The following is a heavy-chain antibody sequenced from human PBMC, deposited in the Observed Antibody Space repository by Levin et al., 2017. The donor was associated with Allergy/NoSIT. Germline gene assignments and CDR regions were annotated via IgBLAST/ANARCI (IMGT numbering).Heavy chain of an antibody. CDR2: IGSSSAYI. CDR1: GFTFSSSS. CDR3: ARDMETYDFWSASDY. V-gene: IGHV3-21*01. D-gene: IGHD3-3*01. Sequence: LSLTCAASGFTFSSSSMNWVRQAPGKGLEWVSSIGSSSAYIYYADSVKGRFTTSRVNAKNSLYLQLNSLRAEDTAVYYCARDMETYDFWSASDYWGQGTLVTVSS. J-gene: IGHJ4*02.